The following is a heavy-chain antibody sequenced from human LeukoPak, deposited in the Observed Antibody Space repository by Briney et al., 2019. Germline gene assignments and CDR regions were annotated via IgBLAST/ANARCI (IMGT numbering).Heavy chain of an antibody. CDR2: IYYSGST. V-gene: IGHV4-59*01. Sequence: PSETLSLTCTVSGGSISSYYWSWIRQPPGKGLEWIGYIYYSGSTNYNPSLKSQVTISVDTSKNQFSLKLSSVTAADTAVYYCARVTASIPTNWFDPWGQGTLVTVSS. D-gene: IGHD3-3*02. CDR1: GGSISSYY. CDR3: ARVTASIPTNWFDP. J-gene: IGHJ5*02.